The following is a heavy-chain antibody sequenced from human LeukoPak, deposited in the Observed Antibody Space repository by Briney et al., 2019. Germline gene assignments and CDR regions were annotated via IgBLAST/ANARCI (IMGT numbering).Heavy chain of an antibody. Sequence: GGSLRLSCAASRFSFSTYGLHWVRQAPGKGLEWVAVISYDGSNKYYADSVKGRFTISRDNSKNTLYLQMNSLRAEDTAVYYCAKDRVAVAAYYYFDYWGQGTLVTVSS. CDR1: RFSFSTYG. CDR3: AKDRVAVAAYYYFDY. J-gene: IGHJ4*02. CDR2: ISYDGSNK. V-gene: IGHV3-30*18. D-gene: IGHD6-19*01.